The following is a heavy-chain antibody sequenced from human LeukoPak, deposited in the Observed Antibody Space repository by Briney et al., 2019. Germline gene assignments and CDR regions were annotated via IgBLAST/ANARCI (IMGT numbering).Heavy chain of an antibody. D-gene: IGHD5-24*01. CDR1: GFTFSSYS. Sequence: GGSLRLSCAASGFTFSSYSMSWVRQAPGKGLEWVSSISTSSSYIYYADSVKGRFTISRDNAKNSLYLQMSSLRAEDTPVYYCARVGEKAFHLWPEIDYWGQGTLVTVS. V-gene: IGHV3-21*01. CDR3: ARVGEKAFHLWPEIDY. CDR2: ISTSSSYI. J-gene: IGHJ4*02.